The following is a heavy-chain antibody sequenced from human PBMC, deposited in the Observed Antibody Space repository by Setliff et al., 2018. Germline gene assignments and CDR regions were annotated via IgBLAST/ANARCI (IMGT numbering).Heavy chain of an antibody. CDR1: GFAFGDHY. CDR2: IASNGYFT. D-gene: IGHD2-21*02. CDR3: AKGGGDWDNQHYVYDI. V-gene: IGHV3-11*01. J-gene: IGHJ3*02. Sequence: PGGSLRLSCAASGFAFGDHYMSWIRQAPGKGLEWLAYIASNGYFTDYADAVKGRFVISRDNSQNSLHLQINGLRVEDTAEYYCAKGGGDWDNQHYVYDIWGQGTMVTVS.